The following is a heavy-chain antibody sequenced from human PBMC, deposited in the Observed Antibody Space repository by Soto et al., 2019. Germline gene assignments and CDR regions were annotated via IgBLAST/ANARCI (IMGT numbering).Heavy chain of an antibody. J-gene: IGHJ3*02. D-gene: IGHD6-19*01. Sequence: SGPTLVKPTQTLTLTCTFSGFSLSTSGVGVGWIRQPPGKALEWLALIYWDDDKRYSPSLKSRLTITKDTSKNQVVLTMTNMDPVDTATYYCAHSWGYSSGWYRTYDAFDIWGQGTMVTVSS. CDR3: AHSWGYSSGWYRTYDAFDI. CDR1: GFSLSTSGVG. CDR2: IYWDDDK. V-gene: IGHV2-5*02.